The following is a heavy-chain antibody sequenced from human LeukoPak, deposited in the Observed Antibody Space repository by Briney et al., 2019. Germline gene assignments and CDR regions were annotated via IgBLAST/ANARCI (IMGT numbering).Heavy chain of an antibody. Sequence: GGSLRLSCAASGFTFSDHYMDWVRQAPGKGLEWVSVIYSGGSTYYADSVKGRFTISRDNSKNTLYLQMNSLRAEDTAVYYCASLGKGYWGQGTLVTVSS. CDR1: GFTFSDHY. CDR3: ASLGKGY. V-gene: IGHV3-53*01. D-gene: IGHD3-16*01. J-gene: IGHJ4*02. CDR2: IYSGGST.